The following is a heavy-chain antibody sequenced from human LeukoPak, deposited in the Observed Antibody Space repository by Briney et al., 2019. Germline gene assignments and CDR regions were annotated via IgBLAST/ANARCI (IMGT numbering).Heavy chain of an antibody. CDR3: ASGPVDTAMVLHYFDY. Sequence: SETLSLTCTFSGGSISNGAHYWSWIRQHPGKGLEWVGSIHNSGTTYSNPSLMSRVTISLDTSKNQFSLKLSSVTAADTAVYFCASGPVDTAMVLHYFDYWGQGILVTVSS. CDR2: IHNSGTT. D-gene: IGHD5-18*01. V-gene: IGHV4-31*03. J-gene: IGHJ4*02. CDR1: GGSISNGAHY.